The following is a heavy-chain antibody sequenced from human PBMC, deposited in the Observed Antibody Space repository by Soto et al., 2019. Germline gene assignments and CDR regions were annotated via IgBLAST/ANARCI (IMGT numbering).Heavy chain of an antibody. J-gene: IGHJ4*02. CDR2: ISAYNGNT. CDR1: GYTFTSYG. V-gene: IGHV1-18*01. D-gene: IGHD5-12*01. CDR3: AVNNSPSGYGWIDY. Sequence: VQLVQSGAEVKKPGASVKVSCKASGYTFTSYGISWVRQAPGQGLEWMGWISAYNGNTNYAQKLQGRVTMTTDTYTSTAYMELRSLRSDDTAGYYCAVNNSPSGYGWIDYWGQGTLVTVSS.